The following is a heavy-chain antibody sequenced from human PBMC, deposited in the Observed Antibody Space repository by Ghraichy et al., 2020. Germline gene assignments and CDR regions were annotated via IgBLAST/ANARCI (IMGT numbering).Heavy chain of an antibody. D-gene: IGHD2-2*01. CDR3: VSLRSTSAMTRSFHV. Sequence: ESLNISCAASGLPFINDWMSWVRQAPGKGLEWVGRIKSRAEGETTDYAAPVKDRFIVSRDDSKNTLYLQMNNLRAEDTALYYCVSLRSTSAMTRSFHVWGQGTMVTVSS. V-gene: IGHV3-15*01. J-gene: IGHJ3*01. CDR1: GLPFINDW. CDR2: IKSRAEGETT.